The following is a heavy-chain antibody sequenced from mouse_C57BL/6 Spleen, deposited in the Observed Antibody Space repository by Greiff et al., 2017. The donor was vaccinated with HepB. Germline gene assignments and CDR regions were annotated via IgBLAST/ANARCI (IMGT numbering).Heavy chain of an antibody. D-gene: IGHD2-4*01. CDR3: ARGGITTAYYYAMDY. J-gene: IGHJ4*01. CDR2: IYPGDGDT. V-gene: IGHV1-82*01. CDR1: GYAFSSSW. Sequence: QVHVKQSGPELVKPGASVKISCKASGYAFSSSWMNWVKQRPGKGLEWIGRIYPGDGDTNYNGKFKGKATLTADKSSSTAYMQLSSLTSEDSAVYFCARGGITTAYYYAMDYWGQGTSVTVSS.